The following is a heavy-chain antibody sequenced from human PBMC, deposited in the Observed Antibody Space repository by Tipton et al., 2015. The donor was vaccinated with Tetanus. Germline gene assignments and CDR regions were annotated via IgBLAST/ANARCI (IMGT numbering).Heavy chain of an antibody. CDR2: ISTSRTYI. Sequence: SLRLSCAASGFTFSTYNMNWVRQAPGKGLEWVSSISTSRTYIYYADSVKGRFTISRDNAKNSLYLQVNSLRAEDTAVYYCARVNGGVRGVFDYWGQGALVTVSS. D-gene: IGHD3-10*01. CDR1: GFTFSTYN. V-gene: IGHV3-21*01. CDR3: ARVNGGVRGVFDY. J-gene: IGHJ4*02.